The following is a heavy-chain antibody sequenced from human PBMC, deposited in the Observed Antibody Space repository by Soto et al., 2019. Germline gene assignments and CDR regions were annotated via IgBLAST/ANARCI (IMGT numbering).Heavy chain of an antibody. Sequence: GGSLRLSCAASGFTFSSYAMSWVRQAPGKGPEWVSSITYSGDNTQYADSVKGRFTISRDNSRNTVSLQMNSLRVDDTAIYYCAKGRLAVAAPHNWFDPWAQGTLVTVSS. V-gene: IGHV3-23*01. CDR2: ITYSGDNT. J-gene: IGHJ5*02. CDR3: AKGRLAVAAPHNWFDP. CDR1: GFTFSSYA. D-gene: IGHD6-19*01.